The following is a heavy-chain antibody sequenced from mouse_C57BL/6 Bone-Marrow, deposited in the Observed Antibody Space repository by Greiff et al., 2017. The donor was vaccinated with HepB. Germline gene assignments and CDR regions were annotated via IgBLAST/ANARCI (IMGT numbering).Heavy chain of an antibody. CDR3: ARHYDYAMDY. CDR2: ISDGGSYT. V-gene: IGHV5-4*03. J-gene: IGHJ4*01. CDR1: GFTFSSYA. Sequence: EVKLVESGGGLVKPGGSLKLSCAASGFTFSSYAMSWVRQTPEKRLEWVATISDGGSYTYYPDNVKGRFTISRDNAKNNLYLQMSHLKSEDTAMYYCARHYDYAMDYWGQGTSVTVSS. D-gene: IGHD2-4*01.